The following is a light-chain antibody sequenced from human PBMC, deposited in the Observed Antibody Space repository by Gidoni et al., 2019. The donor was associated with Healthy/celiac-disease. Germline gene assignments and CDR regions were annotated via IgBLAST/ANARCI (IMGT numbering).Light chain of an antibody. CDR2: GAS. Sequence: EIVLTQSPGTLSLSPGERSTLFCRASQSVSSSYLAWYQQKPGQAPRLLIYGASSRATGIPDRFSGSGSGTDFTLTISRLEPEDFAVYYCQQYGSSPPLTFXGXTKVEIK. V-gene: IGKV3-20*01. CDR1: QSVSSSY. CDR3: QQYGSSPPLT. J-gene: IGKJ4*01.